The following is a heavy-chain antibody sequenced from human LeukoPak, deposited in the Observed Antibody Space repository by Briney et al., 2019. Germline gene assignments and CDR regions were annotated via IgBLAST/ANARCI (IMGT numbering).Heavy chain of an antibody. CDR3: ARHPGYSYGSNWFDP. V-gene: IGHV4-59*11. J-gene: IGHJ5*02. Sequence: PSETLSLTCTVSGGSISSHYWSWIRQPPGRGLEWVGYISDSGSTTHNPSLKSRVTISVDTSKNQFSLKLSSVTAADTAVYYCARHPGYSYGSNWFDPWGQGTLVTVSS. CDR1: GGSISSHY. D-gene: IGHD5-18*01. CDR2: ISDSGST.